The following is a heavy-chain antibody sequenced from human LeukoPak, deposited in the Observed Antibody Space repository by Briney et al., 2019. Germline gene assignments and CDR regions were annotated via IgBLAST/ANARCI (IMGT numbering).Heavy chain of an antibody. CDR2: IIPILGIA. V-gene: IGHV1-69*02. D-gene: IGHD3-10*01. CDR1: GGTFSSYT. CDR3: ARAAGSGSYYYYGMDV. Sequence: SVKVSCKASGGTFSSYTISWVRQAPGQGLEWMGRIIPILGIANYAQKFQGRVTMTRDTSTSTVYMELSSLRSEGTAVYYCARAAGSGSYYYYGMDVWGKGTTVTVSS. J-gene: IGHJ6*04.